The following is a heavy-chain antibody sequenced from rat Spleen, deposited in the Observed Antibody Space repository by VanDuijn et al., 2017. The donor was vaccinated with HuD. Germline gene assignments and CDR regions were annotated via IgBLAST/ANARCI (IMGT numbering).Heavy chain of an antibody. D-gene: IGHD1-7*01. CDR3: AVAGYGY. CDR1: GFTFSRYW. J-gene: IGHJ2*01. V-gene: IGHV5-58*01. CDR2: IRNDGGTT. Sequence: EVQLAETGGGLVQPGRSLKLSCVASGFTFSRYWMYWVRQAPGKGLEWVSSIRNDGGTTYYPDSVKGRFTISRDNAENTVYLQMNSLRSEDTATYYCAVAGYGYWGHGVIVTVSS.